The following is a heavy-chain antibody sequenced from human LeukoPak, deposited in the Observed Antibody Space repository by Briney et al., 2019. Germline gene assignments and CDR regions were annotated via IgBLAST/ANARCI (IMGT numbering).Heavy chain of an antibody. Sequence: GGSLRLSCAASGFAFSSYAMSWVRQPPGKGLEWVSVVSRRDDYTYYADSVKGRFTISRDNSKNTLYLQMNTLRAEDTAVYYCANDYRSGSFHDFWGQGTLVTVSS. CDR1: GFAFSSYA. D-gene: IGHD3-10*01. J-gene: IGHJ4*02. V-gene: IGHV3-23*01. CDR2: VSRRDDYT. CDR3: ANDYRSGSFHDF.